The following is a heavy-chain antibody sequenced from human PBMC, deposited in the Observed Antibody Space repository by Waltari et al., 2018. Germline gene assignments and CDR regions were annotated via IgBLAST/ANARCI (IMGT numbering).Heavy chain of an antibody. CDR3: AKDKYQLLLPAFYFDY. Sequence: QLQLQESGPGLVKPSETLSLTCTVSGGSISSSSYYWGWIRQPPGKGLEWVAFIRYDGTNKYDADSLKGRFTISRDNSKNTLYLQMNSLRAEDTAVYYCAKDKYQLLLPAFYFDYWGQGTLVTVSS. D-gene: IGHD2-2*01. J-gene: IGHJ4*02. CDR1: GGSISSSSYY. CDR2: IRYDGTNK. V-gene: IGHV3-30*02.